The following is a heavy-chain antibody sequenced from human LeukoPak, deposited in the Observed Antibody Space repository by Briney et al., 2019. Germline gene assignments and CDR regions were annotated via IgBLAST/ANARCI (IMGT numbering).Heavy chain of an antibody. CDR2: ISGSGGST. V-gene: IGHV3-23*01. CDR3: AKVRPLYSSIWNNRNYFDY. Sequence: GGSLRLSCAASGFTFSSYAMSWVRQAPGKGLEWVSAISGSGGSTYYADSVKGRFTISRDNSKNTLYLQMNSLRAEDTAVYYCAKVRPLYSSIWNNRNYFDYWGQGTLVTVSS. D-gene: IGHD6-13*01. CDR1: GFTFSSYA. J-gene: IGHJ4*02.